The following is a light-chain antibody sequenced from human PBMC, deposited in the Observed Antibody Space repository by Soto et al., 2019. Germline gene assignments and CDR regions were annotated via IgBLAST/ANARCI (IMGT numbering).Light chain of an antibody. V-gene: IGLV4-69*01. J-gene: IGLJ2*01. CDR1: SGHSSYA. Sequence: QLVLTQSPSASASLGASVKLTCTLSSGHSSYAIAWHQQQPEKGPRYLMKLNSDGSHSKGDGIPDRFSGSSSGAERYLAISSLQSDDEADYYCQTWGTGISVFGGGTKLTVL. CDR3: QTWGTGISV. CDR2: LNSDGSH.